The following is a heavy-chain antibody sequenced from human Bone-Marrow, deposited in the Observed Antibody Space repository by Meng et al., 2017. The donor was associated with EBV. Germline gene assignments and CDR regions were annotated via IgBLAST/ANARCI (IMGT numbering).Heavy chain of an antibody. CDR3: ASESGRGFTPDY. CDR2: LIPMSDAP. D-gene: IGHD3-10*01. J-gene: IGHJ4*02. V-gene: IGHV1-69*01. CDR1: GGTFRSDA. Sequence: QVRGVQSGAEVKRPGSSVKVSCWTSGGTFRSDAVSWVRQAPGQGLEWMGGLIPMSDAPHYAQKFQGRVTITADESTSTHYMHLSGLTSDDTAVYYCASESGRGFTPDYWGQGTLVTVSS.